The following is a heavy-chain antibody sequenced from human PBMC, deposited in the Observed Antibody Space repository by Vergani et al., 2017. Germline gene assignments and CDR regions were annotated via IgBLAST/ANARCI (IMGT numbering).Heavy chain of an antibody. D-gene: IGHD1-20*01. V-gene: IGHV5-51*01. CDR1: GYSFTSYW. CDR2: IYPGDSDT. CDR3: ARHIFMRPDNWNGAPYGMDV. Sequence: EVQLVQSGAEVKKPGESLKISCKGSGYSFTSYWIGWVRQMPGKGLEWMGIIYPGDSDTRYSPSFQGQVTISADKSISTAYLQWSSLKASDTAMYYCARHIFMRPDNWNGAPYGMDVWGQGTTVTVSS. J-gene: IGHJ6*02.